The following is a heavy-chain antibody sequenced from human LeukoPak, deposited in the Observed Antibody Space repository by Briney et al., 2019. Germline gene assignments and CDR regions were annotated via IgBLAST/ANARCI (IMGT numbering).Heavy chain of an antibody. D-gene: IGHD3-10*01. Sequence: SETLSLTCTVSGGSMSTYYRSWIRQPPEKGLEWIGYIYYSGSTNYNPSLKSRVTISVDTSKNQFSLKLSSVTAADTAVYYCARHKHRSYGSGIDWFDPWGQGTLVTVSS. V-gene: IGHV4-59*08. CDR3: ARHKHRSYGSGIDWFDP. J-gene: IGHJ5*02. CDR1: GGSMSTYY. CDR2: IYYSGST.